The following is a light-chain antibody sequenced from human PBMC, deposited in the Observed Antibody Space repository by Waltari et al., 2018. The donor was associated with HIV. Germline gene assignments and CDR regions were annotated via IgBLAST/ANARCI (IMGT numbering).Light chain of an antibody. CDR1: RGGIVGNY. CDR3: QSFDSTSHYVV. Sequence: MLTQPHSVSESPGKTVSISCTRSRGGIVGNYVQWYQHRPGSIPTTVIYEDNQRPSGVPDRFSGSIDMSSNSASLTSSGLQAADEAYYYCQSFDSTSHYVVFGGGTKLTVL. J-gene: IGLJ3*02. V-gene: IGLV6-57*01. CDR2: EDN.